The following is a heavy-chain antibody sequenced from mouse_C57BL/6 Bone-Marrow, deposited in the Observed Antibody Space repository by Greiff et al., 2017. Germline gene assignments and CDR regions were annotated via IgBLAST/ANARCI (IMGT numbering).Heavy chain of an antibody. CDR2: IYYSGTI. V-gene: IGHV3-5*01. CDR3: AREMILGRGFAY. CDR1: GISITTGNYR. D-gene: IGHD4-1*01. Sequence: EVQLQESGPGLVKPSQTVFLTCTVTGISITTGNYRWSWLRQFPGNKLEWIGYIYYSGTITYNPSLTSRTTITRDTPKNPFFLEMNSWTAEDTATYYCAREMILGRGFAYWGQGTLVTVSA. J-gene: IGHJ3*01.